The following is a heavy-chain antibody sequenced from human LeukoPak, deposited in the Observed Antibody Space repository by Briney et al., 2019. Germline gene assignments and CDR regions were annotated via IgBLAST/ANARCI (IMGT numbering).Heavy chain of an antibody. V-gene: IGHV1-69*04. CDR2: IISILAIP. J-gene: IGHJ6*03. Sequence: ASVKVSCKASGGTFSSYAVSWVRQAPGQGLEWMGRIISILAIPNYAQKFQGRVTITADKSTSTAYMELSSLRSEDTAVYYCARTDIVVVPAAIIPDYYYMDVWGKGTTVTVSS. CDR1: GGTFSSYA. CDR3: ARTDIVVVPAAIIPDYYYMDV. D-gene: IGHD2-2*01.